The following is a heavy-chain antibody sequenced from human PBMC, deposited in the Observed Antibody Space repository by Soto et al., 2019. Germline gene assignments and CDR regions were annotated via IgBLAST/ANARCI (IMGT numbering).Heavy chain of an antibody. CDR2: VNWNGGST. V-gene: IGHV3-20*04. J-gene: IGHJ4*02. CDR1: GFTFDDYG. CDR3: VRGASLNFDY. D-gene: IGHD1-26*01. Sequence: GGSLSLSCAASGFTFDDYGMSWARQAPGKGLEWVSGVNWNGGSTGYADSVKGRFTISRDNAKNSLYLQMNSLRAEDTAFYYCVRGASLNFDYWGQGTLVTVSS.